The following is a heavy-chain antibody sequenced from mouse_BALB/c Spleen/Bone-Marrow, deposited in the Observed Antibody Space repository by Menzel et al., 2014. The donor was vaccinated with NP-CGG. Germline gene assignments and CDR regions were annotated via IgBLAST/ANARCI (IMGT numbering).Heavy chain of an antibody. CDR1: GYTFTDYA. V-gene: IGHV1-67*01. D-gene: IGHD2-10*02. J-gene: IGHJ3*01. Sequence: VQLQQSGPELVRPGVSVKISCKGSGYTFTDYAMHWVKQSHAKSLEWIGVINTYSGNTNYNQNFKGKATMTVDKSSSTAFMELARLTYEDSAIYYCAREGSASTAWFAYWGQGTLVTVSA. CDR3: AREGSASTAWFAY. CDR2: INTYSGNT.